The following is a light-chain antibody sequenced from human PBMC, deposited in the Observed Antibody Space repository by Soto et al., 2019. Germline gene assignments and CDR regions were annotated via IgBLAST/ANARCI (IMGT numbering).Light chain of an antibody. Sequence: DIQMTQSPSSLSASVGDRVTITCRASQGISNYLAWYQQKPGQVPKLLIYAAFTLPSVIPSRFSGSGSGTDFTLTISGLQPEDVANYYCQNYNGAPWTFGPGTKVEIE. CDR1: QGISNY. CDR3: QNYNGAPWT. V-gene: IGKV1-27*01. CDR2: AAF. J-gene: IGKJ1*01.